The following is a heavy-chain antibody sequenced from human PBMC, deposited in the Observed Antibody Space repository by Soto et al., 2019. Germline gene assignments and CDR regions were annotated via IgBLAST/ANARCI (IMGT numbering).Heavy chain of an antibody. V-gene: IGHV1-18*01. CDR1: GYNFTSYG. Sequence: QVHLVQSGAEVKKPGASVKVSCKGSGYNFTSYGITWVRQAPGQGLEWMGWISAQNGNTNYAQTLQGRVTVTRDTSTSTAYMELRSLRADATAVYSCARWRYGYYWGQGALVTVSS. J-gene: IGHJ4*02. CDR2: ISAQNGNT. CDR3: ARWRYGYY. D-gene: IGHD1-1*01.